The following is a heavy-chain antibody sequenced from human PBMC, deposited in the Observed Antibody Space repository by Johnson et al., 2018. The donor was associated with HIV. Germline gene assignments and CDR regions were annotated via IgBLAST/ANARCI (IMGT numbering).Heavy chain of an antibody. CDR3: ARGLMITFGGVIVPYVFDI. V-gene: IGHV3-66*02. CDR1: GLNVSGHY. CDR2: IYSGGLT. Sequence: VQLVESGGGLAQPGGSLRLSCAASGLNVSGHYMSWVRQSPGKGLEWVSVIYSGGLTYYAQSVKGRFTISRDNSKNTLYLQMNSLRGEDTALYYCARGLMITFGGVIVPYVFDIWGQGTMVTVSS. J-gene: IGHJ3*02. D-gene: IGHD3-16*02.